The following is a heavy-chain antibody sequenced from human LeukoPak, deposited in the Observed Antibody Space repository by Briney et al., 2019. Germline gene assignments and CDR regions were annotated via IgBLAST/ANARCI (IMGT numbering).Heavy chain of an antibody. D-gene: IGHD4-11*01. J-gene: IGHJ5*02. CDR2: INHSGST. CDR1: GGSISSGGYY. CDR3: ARGLTTVSSYNRFDP. V-gene: IGHV4-30-2*01. Sequence: SQTLSLTCTVSGGSISSGGYYWSWIRQPPGKGLEWIGEINHSGSTNYNPSLKSRVTISVDTSKNQFSLKLSSVTAADTAVYYCARGLTTVSSYNRFDPWGQGTLVTVSS.